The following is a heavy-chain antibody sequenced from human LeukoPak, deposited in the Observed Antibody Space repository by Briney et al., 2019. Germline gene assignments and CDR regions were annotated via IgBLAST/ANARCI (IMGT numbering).Heavy chain of an antibody. CDR2: MNPNSGNT. Sequence: ASVKVSCKASGYTFTSYDINWVRRATGQGLEWMGWMNPNSGNTGYAQKFQGRVTMTRNTSISTAYMELSSLRSEDTAVYYCARPRFIPYYYGMDVWGQGTTVTVSS. J-gene: IGHJ6*02. D-gene: IGHD3-10*01. CDR3: ARPRFIPYYYGMDV. CDR1: GYTFTSYD. V-gene: IGHV1-8*01.